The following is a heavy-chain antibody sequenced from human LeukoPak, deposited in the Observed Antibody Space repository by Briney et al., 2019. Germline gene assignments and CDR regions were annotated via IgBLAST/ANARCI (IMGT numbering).Heavy chain of an antibody. CDR1: GFTFSSYS. CDR2: ISSGSSTI. V-gene: IGHV3-48*01. CDR3: ARDLPTTVKAFDY. J-gene: IGHJ4*02. Sequence: PGGSLRLSCAASGFTFSSYSMNWVRQAPGKGLEWVSYISSGSSTIYYADSVKGRFTISRDNAKNSLYLQMNSLRAEDTAVYYCARDLPTTVKAFDYWGQGTLVTVSS. D-gene: IGHD4-11*01.